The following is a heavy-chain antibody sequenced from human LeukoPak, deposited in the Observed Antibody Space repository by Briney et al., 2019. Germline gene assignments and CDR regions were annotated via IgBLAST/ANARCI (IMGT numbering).Heavy chain of an antibody. J-gene: IGHJ4*02. D-gene: IGHD4-11*01. CDR3: ARWMATVTTPDY. V-gene: IGHV1-69*13. Sequence: GASVKVSCKASGGTFSSYAISWVRQAPGQGLEWMGGIIPIFGTANYAQKFQGRVTITADESTSTAYMELSSLRSDDTAVYYCARWMATVTTPDYWGQGTLVTVSS. CDR1: GGTFSSYA. CDR2: IIPIFGTA.